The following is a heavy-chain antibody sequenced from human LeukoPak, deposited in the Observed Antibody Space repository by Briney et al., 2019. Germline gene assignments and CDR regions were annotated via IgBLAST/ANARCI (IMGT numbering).Heavy chain of an antibody. V-gene: IGHV4-59*01. CDR1: GGSISSYY. CDR3: ARVKTNNWFDP. CDR2: MSYSGTT. D-gene: IGHD1-7*01. J-gene: IGHJ5*02. Sequence: SETLSLTCTVSGGSISSYYWNWIRQPPGKGLEWIGYMSYSGTTNYNPSLKSRVTISIDTSKSQFSLKLSSVTAADTAVYYCARVKTNNWFDPWGQGTLVTVSS.